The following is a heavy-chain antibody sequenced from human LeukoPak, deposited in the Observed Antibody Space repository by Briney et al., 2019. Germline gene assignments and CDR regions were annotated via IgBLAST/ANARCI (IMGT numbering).Heavy chain of an antibody. CDR2: IYYSGST. Sequence: SETLSLTCTVSGGSISSGGYYWSWIRQHPGKGLEWIGYIYYSGSTYYNPSLKSRVTISVDTSKNQFSLKLSSVTAADTAVYYCAASPRIAVAGRFRWYFDLWGRGTLVTVSS. CDR3: AASPRIAVAGRFRWYFDL. V-gene: IGHV4-31*03. CDR1: GGSISSGGYY. J-gene: IGHJ2*01. D-gene: IGHD6-19*01.